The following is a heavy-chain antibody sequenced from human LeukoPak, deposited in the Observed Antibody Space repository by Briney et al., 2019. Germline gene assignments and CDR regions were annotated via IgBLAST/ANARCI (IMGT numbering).Heavy chain of an antibody. V-gene: IGHV4-59*12. D-gene: IGHD2-2*03. J-gene: IGHJ4*02. CDR1: GGSISSYY. Sequence: SETLSLTCTVSGGSISSYYWSWIRQPPGKGLEWIGYIYYSGSTNYNPSLKSRVTISVDTSKNQFSLELSSVTAADTAVYYCARAGYCSSTSCLLKGYYFDYWGQGTLVTVSS. CDR3: ARAGYCSSTSCLLKGYYFDY. CDR2: IYYSGST.